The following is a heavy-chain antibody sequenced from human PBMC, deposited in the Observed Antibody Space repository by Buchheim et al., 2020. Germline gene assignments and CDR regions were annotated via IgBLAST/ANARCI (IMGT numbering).Heavy chain of an antibody. D-gene: IGHD5-18*01. J-gene: IGHJ4*02. Sequence: EVQLVESGGGLVQPGGSLRLSCAASGFTFSSYEMNWVRQAPGKGLEWVSYISSSGSTIYYADSVKGRFTISRDNAKNSLYLQMNSLRAEDTAVYYCARGARYSYGPPPVVNIDYWGQGTL. CDR3: ARGARYSYGPPPVVNIDY. CDR2: ISSSGSTI. CDR1: GFTFSSYE. V-gene: IGHV3-48*03.